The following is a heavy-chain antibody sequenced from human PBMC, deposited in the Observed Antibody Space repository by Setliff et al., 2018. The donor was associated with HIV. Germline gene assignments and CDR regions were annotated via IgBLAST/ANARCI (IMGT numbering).Heavy chain of an antibody. CDR1: GFSLSSNGVS. Sequence: SGPTLVNPTQTLTLTCTFSGFSLSSNGVSVGWIRQAPGRAPEWLALVYWNNNKHYSTSLKSRLTVTKDTSKNRVVFTMTNMDPVDTATYYCAYSGRQLRGPYFDFWGQGTPVTVSS. V-gene: IGHV2-5*01. D-gene: IGHD1-1*01. J-gene: IGHJ4*02. CDR3: AYSGRQLRGPYFDF. CDR2: VYWNNNK.